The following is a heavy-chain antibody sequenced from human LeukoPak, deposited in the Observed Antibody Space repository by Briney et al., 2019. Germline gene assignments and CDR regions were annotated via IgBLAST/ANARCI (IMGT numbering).Heavy chain of an antibody. CDR2: IYNGGDTI. Sequence: GGSLRLSCATSGFTFSDHYMTWIRQAPGKGLETVSYIYNGGDTIYYADSVKGRFTISRDNAKNSLYLQMNSLRAEDTAVYYCARDSGIFGRPFDYWGQGTLVTVSS. V-gene: IGHV3-11*04. J-gene: IGHJ4*02. D-gene: IGHD3-3*02. CDR1: GFTFSDHY. CDR3: ARDSGIFGRPFDY.